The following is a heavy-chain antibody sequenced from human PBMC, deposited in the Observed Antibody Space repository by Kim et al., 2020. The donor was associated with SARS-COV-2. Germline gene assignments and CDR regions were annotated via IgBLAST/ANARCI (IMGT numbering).Heavy chain of an antibody. V-gene: IGHV3-23*01. D-gene: IGHD2-2*01. J-gene: IGHJ4*02. Sequence: DSVKGRFTISRDNSKNTLYLQMNSLSAEDTAVYYCAKAKVPAARRGTFDYWGQGTLVTVSS. CDR3: AKAKVPAARRGTFDY.